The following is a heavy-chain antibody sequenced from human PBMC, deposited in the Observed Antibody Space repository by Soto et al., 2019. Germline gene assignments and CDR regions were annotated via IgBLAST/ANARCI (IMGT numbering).Heavy chain of an antibody. CDR1: GGTCCSYG. Sequence: QVQLVQSGTEVKKPGSSVKVSCKASGGTCCSYGFRWVRQAPGQGLEWLGGIIPIFGTTNDAQKLQGRGTATADESTTTVYMSVNSQTSEDTAVYYCATDSPSGGDYWDRFEPWCQGTRFTVSS. V-gene: IGHV1-69*01. J-gene: IGHJ5*02. CDR2: IIPIFGTT. CDR3: ATDSPSGGDYWDRFEP. D-gene: IGHD2-8*02.